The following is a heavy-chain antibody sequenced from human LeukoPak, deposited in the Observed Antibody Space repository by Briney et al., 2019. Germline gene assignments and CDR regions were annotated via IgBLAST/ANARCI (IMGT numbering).Heavy chain of an antibody. Sequence: GGSLRLSCAASGFTFSDHYMSWIRQAPGKGLEWVSYISSSGSYTNYADSVKGRFTISRDNSKNTLYLQMNSLRAEDTAVYYCARQGGSYNFDYWGQGTLVTVSS. D-gene: IGHD2-15*01. V-gene: IGHV3-11*06. CDR2: ISSSGSYT. J-gene: IGHJ4*02. CDR3: ARQGGSYNFDY. CDR1: GFTFSDHY.